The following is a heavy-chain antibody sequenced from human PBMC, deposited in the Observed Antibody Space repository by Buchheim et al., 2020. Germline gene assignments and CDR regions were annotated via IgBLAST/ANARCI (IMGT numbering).Heavy chain of an antibody. CDR1: GFTFRSYW. D-gene: IGHD4-17*01. J-gene: IGHJ4*02. CDR3: ARADGDPLDC. CDR2: IKQDGSEK. V-gene: IGHV3-7*04. Sequence: EVQLVESGGGLIQPGGSLRLSCAPSGFTFRSYWMSWVRQAPGKGLEWMANIKQDGSEKYYVDSVKGRFTISRDNAKNSLYLQMNSLRVEDTAVYYCARADGDPLDCWGQGTL.